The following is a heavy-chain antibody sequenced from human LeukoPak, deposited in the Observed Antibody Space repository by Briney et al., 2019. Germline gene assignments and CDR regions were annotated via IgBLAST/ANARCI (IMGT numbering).Heavy chain of an antibody. CDR3: AKWSVGLATNSDGYFDY. CDR2: IRQDGSEK. J-gene: IGHJ4*02. Sequence: GGSLRLSCAASGFTFSSYWMSWVRQAPGKGLEWVANIRQDGSEKYYVDSVKGRFTISRDNAKNSLYLQMNSLRAEDTAVYYCAKWSVGLATNSDGYFDYWGQGTLVTVSS. CDR1: GFTFSSYW. V-gene: IGHV3-7*03. D-gene: IGHD5-24*01.